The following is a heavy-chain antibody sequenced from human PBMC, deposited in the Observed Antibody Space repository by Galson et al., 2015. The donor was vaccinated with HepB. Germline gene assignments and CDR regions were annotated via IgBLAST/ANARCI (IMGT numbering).Heavy chain of an antibody. Sequence: SLRLSCAVSGFTLSSYDMSWVRQAPGKRPEWVSVISASGAHIYYADSVKGRFSISRDTSKSTVYLQMNSLRAGDTGVYYCASKVSHDFWGQGTLVTVSS. V-gene: IGHV3-23*01. CDR2: ISASGAHI. CDR3: ASKVSHDF. D-gene: IGHD4-11*01. J-gene: IGHJ4*02. CDR1: GFTLSSYD.